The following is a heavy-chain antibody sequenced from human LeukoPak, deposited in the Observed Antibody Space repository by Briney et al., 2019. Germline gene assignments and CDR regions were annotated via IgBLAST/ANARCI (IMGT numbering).Heavy chain of an antibody. CDR2: VYSGGST. CDR3: ARAHRTLDSSGYYFTNRFDP. CDR1: GFTVSSNY. J-gene: IGHJ5*02. D-gene: IGHD3-22*01. Sequence: GGSLRLSCAASGFTVSSNYMSWVRQAPGKGLEWVSVVYSGGSTYYADSVKGRFTISRDNSKNTLYLQMNSLRAEDTAVYYCARAHRTLDSSGYYFTNRFDPWGQGTLVTVSS. V-gene: IGHV3-66*01.